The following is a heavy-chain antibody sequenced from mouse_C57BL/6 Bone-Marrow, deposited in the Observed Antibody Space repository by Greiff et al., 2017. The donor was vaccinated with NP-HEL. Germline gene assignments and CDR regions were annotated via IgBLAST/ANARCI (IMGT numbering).Heavy chain of an antibody. J-gene: IGHJ3*01. V-gene: IGHV5-17*01. D-gene: IGHD1-1*01. CDR3: ASLYYYGSSPPFAY. Sequence: EVMLVESGGGLVKPGGSLKLSCAASGFTFSDYGMHWVRQAPEKGLEWVAYISSGSSNIYYADTVKGRFTISRDNAKNTLFLQMTSLRSEDTAMYYCASLYYYGSSPPFAYWGQGTLVTVSA. CDR1: GFTFSDYG. CDR2: ISSGSSNI.